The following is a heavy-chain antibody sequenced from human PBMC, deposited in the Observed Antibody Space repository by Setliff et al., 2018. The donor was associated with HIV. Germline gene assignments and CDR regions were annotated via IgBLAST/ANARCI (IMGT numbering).Heavy chain of an antibody. V-gene: IGHV4-34*01. CDR1: GGSFSGFY. CDR2: INHSGNT. Sequence: SETLSLTCDVYGGSFSGFYWTWIRQPPGKGLEWIGEINHSGNTNYNPSLNSRVLISVDTSKNQFSLKMLSVTAADTAVYYCARGLGHYGSGSSLPLGYWGQGTRVTVSS. D-gene: IGHD3-10*01. CDR3: ARGLGHYGSGSSLPLGY. J-gene: IGHJ4*02.